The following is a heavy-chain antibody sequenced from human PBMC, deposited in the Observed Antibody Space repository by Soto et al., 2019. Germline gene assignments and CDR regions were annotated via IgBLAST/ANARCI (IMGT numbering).Heavy chain of an antibody. CDR1: GGTFSSYA. V-gene: IGHV1-69*13. CDR3: ARPHSSGWYPFDY. CDR2: IIPIFGAA. Sequence: SVKVSCKASGGTFSSYAISWVRQAPGQGLEWMGGIIPIFGAANYAQKFQGRVTITADESTSTAYMELSSLRSEDTAVYYCARPHSSGWYPFDYWGQGTLVTVSS. D-gene: IGHD6-19*01. J-gene: IGHJ4*02.